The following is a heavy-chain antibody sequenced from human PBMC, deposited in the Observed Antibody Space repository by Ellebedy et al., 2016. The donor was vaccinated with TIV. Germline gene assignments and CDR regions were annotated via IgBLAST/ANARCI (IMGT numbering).Heavy chain of an antibody. CDR3: ARRGAIFGVVTQNWFDP. D-gene: IGHD3-3*01. Sequence: MPSETLSLTCTVSGGSISSSYWSWIRQPPGKGLEWIGYIYYSGSTNYNPSLKSRVTISVDTSKNQFSLKLSSVTAADTAVYYCARRGAIFGVVTQNWFDPWGQGTLVTVSS. CDR2: IYYSGST. V-gene: IGHV4-59*01. J-gene: IGHJ5*02. CDR1: GGSISSSY.